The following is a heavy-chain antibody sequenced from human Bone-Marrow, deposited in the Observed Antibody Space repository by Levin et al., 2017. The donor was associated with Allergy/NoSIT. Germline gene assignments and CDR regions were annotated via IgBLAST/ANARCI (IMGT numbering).Heavy chain of an antibody. CDR3: ATFGDKSDAFDI. CDR1: GYTLTDLS. V-gene: IGHV1-24*01. Sequence: GASVKVSCKVAGYTLTDLSMHWVRQAPGKGLEWMGGFDPEDGEILYSQKFQGRVMMTEDTSTDTAYMELSSLISEDMAFYYCATFGDKSDAFDIWGQGTMVTVSS. J-gene: IGHJ3*02. CDR2: FDPEDGEI. D-gene: IGHD3-3*01.